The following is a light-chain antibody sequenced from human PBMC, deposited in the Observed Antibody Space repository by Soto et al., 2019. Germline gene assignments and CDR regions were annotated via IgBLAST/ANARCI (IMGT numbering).Light chain of an antibody. CDR1: NIGTKS. V-gene: IGLV3-21*02. J-gene: IGLJ2*01. Sequence: SYELTQPPSVSVAPGQTAKITCGGDNIGTKSVHWYQQKPGQAPVLVVYDDRDRPSGIPERFSGSNSGNTATLTISSVEAGDEADYSCQVWDSYSDHVDVTFGGGTKVTVL. CDR3: QVWDSYSDHVDVT. CDR2: DDR.